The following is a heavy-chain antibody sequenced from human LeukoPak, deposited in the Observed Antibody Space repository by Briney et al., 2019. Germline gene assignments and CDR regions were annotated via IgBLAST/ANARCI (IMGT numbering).Heavy chain of an antibody. CDR2: IYYSGST. V-gene: IGHV4-59*01. CDR1: GGSISSYY. CDR3: ARYPTFDP. J-gene: IGHJ5*02. Sequence: NASETLSLTCTVSGGSISSYYWSWIRQPPGKGLEWIGYIYYSGSTNYNPSLKSRVTISVDTSKNRFSLKLCSVTAADTAVYYCARYPTFDPWGQGTLVTVSS.